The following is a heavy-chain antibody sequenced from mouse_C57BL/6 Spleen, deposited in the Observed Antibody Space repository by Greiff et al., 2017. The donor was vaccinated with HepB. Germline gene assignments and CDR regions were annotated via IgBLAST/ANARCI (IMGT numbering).Heavy chain of an antibody. V-gene: IGHV1-76*01. J-gene: IGHJ4*01. Sequence: QVQLQQSGAELVRPGASVKLSCKASGYTFTDYYINWVKQRPGQGLEWIARIYPGSGNTYYNEKFKGKATLTAEKSSSTAYMQLSSLTSEDSAVYFCARWGQLRPYAMDYWGQGTSVTVSS. D-gene: IGHD3-2*02. CDR3: ARWGQLRPYAMDY. CDR2: IYPGSGNT. CDR1: GYTFTDYY.